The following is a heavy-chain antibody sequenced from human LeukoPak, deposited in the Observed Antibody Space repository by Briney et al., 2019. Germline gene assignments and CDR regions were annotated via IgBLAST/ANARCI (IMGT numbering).Heavy chain of an antibody. CDR1: GYTFTNYD. CDR2: MNPNSGNT. Sequence: ASVKVSCKASGYTFTNYDIEWVRQSAGHGLEWLGWMNPNSGNTGYAQNFQGRVTMTRTTSINTAYMELSGLRSEDTAVYYCARYITGDGFDIWGQGTMVTVTS. CDR3: ARYITGDGFDI. J-gene: IGHJ3*02. D-gene: IGHD1-14*01. V-gene: IGHV1-8*01.